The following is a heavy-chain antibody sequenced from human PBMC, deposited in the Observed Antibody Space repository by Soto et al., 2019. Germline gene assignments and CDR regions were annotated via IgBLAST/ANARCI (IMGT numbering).Heavy chain of an antibody. D-gene: IGHD4-4*01. CDR1: GFCLSSYS. CDR3: AREDYSNFDY. Sequence: GFLRLSCAASGFCLSSYSMNWVRQAPGKGLEWVSSISSSSSYIYSADSVKGRFTISRDNAKNSLYLQMNSLRAEDTAVYYCAREDYSNFDYWGQGTLVTVSS. CDR2: ISSSSSYI. J-gene: IGHJ4*02. V-gene: IGHV3-21*01.